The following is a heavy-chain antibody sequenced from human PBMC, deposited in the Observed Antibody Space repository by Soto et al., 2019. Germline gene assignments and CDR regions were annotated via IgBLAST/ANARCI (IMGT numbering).Heavy chain of an antibody. CDR3: AREGAGYYGYVTWFDP. J-gene: IGHJ5*02. V-gene: IGHV4-39*02. CDR1: GDSISSSGYY. D-gene: IGHD3-10*01. Sequence: SETLSLTCTVSGDSISSSGYYWCWIRQPPKKGLEWIGSIYYSGSTYYNPSLKSRVTISVDTSKNQFSLKLSSVTAADTAVYYCAREGAGYYGYVTWFDPWGQGTLVTVSS. CDR2: IYYSGST.